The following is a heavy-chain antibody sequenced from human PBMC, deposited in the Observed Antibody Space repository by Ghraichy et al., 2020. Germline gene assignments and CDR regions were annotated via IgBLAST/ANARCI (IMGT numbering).Heavy chain of an antibody. V-gene: IGHV3-23*01. CDR3: AKDRGSDWSLIDY. J-gene: IGHJ4*02. CDR1: GFTFSNYG. D-gene: IGHD3-9*01. Sequence: GGSLRLSCVASGFTFSNYGMTWVRQAPGKGLEWVSFISRGGDNTYYTDSVKGRFTVSRDNSRNTLFLQMNSLRAEDTAIYYCAKDRGSDWSLIDYWGQGTLVTVSS. CDR2: ISRGGDNT.